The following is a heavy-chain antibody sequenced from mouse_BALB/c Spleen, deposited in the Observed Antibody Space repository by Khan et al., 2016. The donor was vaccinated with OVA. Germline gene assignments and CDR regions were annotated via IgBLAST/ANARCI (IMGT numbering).Heavy chain of an antibody. D-gene: IGHD2-10*01. Sequence: VQLQESGAELMKPGASVKISCKATGYTFRSYWMEWVKQRPGHGLEWIGKILPGTGSTYYNEKFKGKATFTADTSSNTAYMQLSSLTSEDSAVYDCASPYDADYWGQGTTLTVSS. CDR1: GYTFRSYW. J-gene: IGHJ2*01. CDR3: ASPYDADY. CDR2: ILPGTGST. V-gene: IGHV1-9*01.